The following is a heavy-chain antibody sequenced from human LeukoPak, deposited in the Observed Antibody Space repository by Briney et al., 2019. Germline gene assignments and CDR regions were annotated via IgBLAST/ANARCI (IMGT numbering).Heavy chain of an antibody. CDR3: ARANALYCGSTSCLFDY. V-gene: IGHV1-2*02. CDR2: INPNSGGT. Sequence: ASLKVSCKASGYTFTGYYMHWVRQAPGQALEWMAWINPNSGGTYYAQNFDDGITMTRGTSISTGYRELSRLRSDDTAIYYCARANALYCGSTSCLFDYWGQGTLVTVSS. J-gene: IGHJ4*02. CDR1: GYTFTGYY. D-gene: IGHD2-2*01.